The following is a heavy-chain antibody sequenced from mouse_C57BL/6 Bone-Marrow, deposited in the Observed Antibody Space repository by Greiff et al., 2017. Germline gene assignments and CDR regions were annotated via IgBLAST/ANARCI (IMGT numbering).Heavy chain of an antibody. Sequence: DVQLQESGADLVKPGASLKLSCAASGFTFSDYGMHWVRQAPEKGLEWVAYISRGSSTTYYADTLKGQFTISGDNAHNTLFLQMTSLTSEDTAVYYCASGWVAAWFAYWGQGTLVTVSA. CDR2: ISRGSSTT. CDR1: GFTFSDYG. CDR3: ASGWVAAWFAY. J-gene: IGHJ3*01. V-gene: IGHV5-17*01. D-gene: IGHD1-1*02.